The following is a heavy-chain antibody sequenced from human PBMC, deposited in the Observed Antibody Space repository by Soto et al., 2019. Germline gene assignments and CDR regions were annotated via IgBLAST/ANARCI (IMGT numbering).Heavy chain of an antibody. CDR1: GDSFNTYW. CDR3: ARQGRDGHNQGYGMDV. CDR2: THPGDSET. Sequence: PGESLEISCKGSGDSFNTYWIAWVRQMPGKGLEWMGITHPGDSETRYSPSFEGQVTISADKSISTAYLQWSSLKASDTAMYYCARQGRDGHNQGYGMDVWGQGTTVTVS. V-gene: IGHV5-51*01. J-gene: IGHJ6*02.